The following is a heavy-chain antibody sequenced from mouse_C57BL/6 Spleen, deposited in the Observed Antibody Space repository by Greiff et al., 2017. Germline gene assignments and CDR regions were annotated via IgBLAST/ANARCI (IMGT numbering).Heavy chain of an antibody. CDR3: ARTDSNYRGDFDY. V-gene: IGHV1-52*01. CDR1: GYTFTSYW. D-gene: IGHD2-5*01. J-gene: IGHJ2*01. CDR2: IDPSDSET. Sequence: QVHVKQPGAELVRPGSSVKLSCKASGYTFTSYWMHWVKQRPIQGLEWIGNIDPSDSETHYNQKFKDKATLTVDKSSSTAYMQLSSLTSEDSAVYYCARTDSNYRGDFDYWGQGTTLTVSS.